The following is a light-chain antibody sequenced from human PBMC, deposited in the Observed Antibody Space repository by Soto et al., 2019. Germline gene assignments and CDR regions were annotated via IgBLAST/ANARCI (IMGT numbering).Light chain of an antibody. J-gene: IGKJ5*01. CDR3: QQRSNWIT. CDR1: QSVSRY. CDR2: DAS. Sequence: EIVLTQSPATLSLSPGERATLSCRASQSVSRYLAWYQQKPGQAPRLLIYDASNRATGIPARFSGSGSGTDFTLTISSLEPADFAVYYCQQRSNWITFGQGTRLEIK. V-gene: IGKV3-11*01.